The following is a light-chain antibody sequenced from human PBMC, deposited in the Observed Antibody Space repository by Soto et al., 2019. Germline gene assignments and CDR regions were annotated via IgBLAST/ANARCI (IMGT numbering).Light chain of an antibody. CDR3: SSYTSSRYV. Sequence: QSALTQPASVSGSPGQSITISCTGTSRDVGGYNYVSWYQQHPGKAPKLMIYEVSNRHSGVSNRFSGSKSGNTASLTISGLQAEDEADDYCSSYTSSRYVFGTGTKLTV. CDR2: EVS. V-gene: IGLV2-14*01. CDR1: SRDVGGYNY. J-gene: IGLJ1*01.